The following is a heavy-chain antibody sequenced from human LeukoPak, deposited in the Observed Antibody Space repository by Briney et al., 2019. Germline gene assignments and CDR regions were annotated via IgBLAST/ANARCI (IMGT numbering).Heavy chain of an antibody. D-gene: IGHD3-16*02. J-gene: IGHJ4*02. Sequence: SETLSLTCTVSGGSISSSNYFWGWIRQPPGKGLEWIGEINHSGSTNYNPSLKSRVTISVDTSKNQFSLKLSSVTAADTAVYYCARTRPGRDYVWGSYRAHFDYWGQGTLVTVSS. CDR2: INHSGST. CDR3: ARTRPGRDYVWGSYRAHFDY. CDR1: GGSISSSNYF. V-gene: IGHV4-39*07.